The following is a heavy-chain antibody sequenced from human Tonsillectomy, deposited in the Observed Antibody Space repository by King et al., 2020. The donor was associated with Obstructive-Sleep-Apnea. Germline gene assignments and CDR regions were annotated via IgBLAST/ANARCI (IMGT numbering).Heavy chain of an antibody. J-gene: IGHJ4*02. Sequence: VQLVESGGGLVQPGGSLRLSCAASGFTFSSYWMSWVRQAPGKGLEWVANIKQDGSEKYYVESVKGRFTISRDNAKNSLYLQMNSLRAEDTAVYYCAREVNYYDSSGYYPGPYYFDYWGQGTLVPVSS. CDR3: AREVNYYDSSGYYPGPYYFDY. CDR1: GFTFSSYW. CDR2: IKQDGSEK. D-gene: IGHD3-22*01. V-gene: IGHV3-7*01.